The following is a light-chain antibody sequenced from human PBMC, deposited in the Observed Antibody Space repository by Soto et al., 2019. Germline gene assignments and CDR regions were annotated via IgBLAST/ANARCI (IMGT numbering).Light chain of an antibody. Sequence: AIEMTQSPSSLSTSVVDRVTITCRASQGIRNDLGWYQQKPGKAPKLLIYGASRLQSGVPSRFGGSGSGTDFTLTISSLQPEDFATYYCLQDNNYPITFGQGTRLEIK. CDR1: QGIRND. CDR3: LQDNNYPIT. V-gene: IGKV1-6*01. CDR2: GAS. J-gene: IGKJ5*01.